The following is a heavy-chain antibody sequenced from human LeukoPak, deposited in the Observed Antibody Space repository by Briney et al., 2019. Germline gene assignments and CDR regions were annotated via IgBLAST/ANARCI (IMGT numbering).Heavy chain of an antibody. CDR2: ISDSGGST. J-gene: IGHJ5*02. Sequence: GGSLRLSCSASGFTFDNYYMNWVRQAPGKGLEWVSSISDSGGSTYYADSVKGRFTISRDNSKSTVYLQMNSLRVEDTAVYYCAKAYDFWSGYYTDWFDPWGQGTLVTVSS. V-gene: IGHV3-23*01. CDR3: AKAYDFWSGYYTDWFDP. D-gene: IGHD3-3*01. CDR1: GFTFDNYY.